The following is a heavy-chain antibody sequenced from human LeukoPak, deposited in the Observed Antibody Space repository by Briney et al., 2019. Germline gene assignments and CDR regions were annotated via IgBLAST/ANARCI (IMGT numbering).Heavy chain of an antibody. CDR3: SSSPGAYYYMDV. CDR2: IRSKAYGGTT. J-gene: IGHJ6*03. Sequence: PGGSLRRSCTAYGFTCGDYARSWVRRARGKEMEWVGFIRSKAYGGTTEYAASVNGTFTISRDDSKSIAYLQMTSLTIEDTAVYYSSSSPGAYYYMDVWGKGTTVTVSS. CDR1: GFTCGDYA. V-gene: IGHV3-49*04. D-gene: IGHD6-6*01.